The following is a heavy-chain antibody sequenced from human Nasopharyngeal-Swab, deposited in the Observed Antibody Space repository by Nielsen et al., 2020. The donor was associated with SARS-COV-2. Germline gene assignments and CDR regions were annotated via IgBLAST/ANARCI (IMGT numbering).Heavy chain of an antibody. Sequence: LSLTCAVSGGSISSNTWWGWVRQTPGMGLEWIGEIIHSGGTNYNPALKSRVTISVDKSKNQLSLEVTSVTAADTAVYYCSRHYYYYMDIWGKGTTVTVSS. V-gene: IGHV4-4*02. CDR1: GGSISSNTW. CDR2: IIHSGGT. CDR3: SRHYYYYMDI. J-gene: IGHJ6*03.